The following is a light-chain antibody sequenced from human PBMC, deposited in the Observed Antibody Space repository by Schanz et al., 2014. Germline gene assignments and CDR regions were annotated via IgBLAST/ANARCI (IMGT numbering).Light chain of an antibody. Sequence: QAVVTQEPSLTVSPGGTVTLTCGSSTGAVTSGHYPYWFRQKPGQAPRTLIYDTTNKHSWTPARFSGSLLGGKAALTLSGVQPEDEAEYYCLLHHGSRWVFGGGTKVTVL. V-gene: IGLV7-46*01. CDR1: TGAVTSGHY. J-gene: IGLJ3*02. CDR2: DTT. CDR3: LLHHGSRWV.